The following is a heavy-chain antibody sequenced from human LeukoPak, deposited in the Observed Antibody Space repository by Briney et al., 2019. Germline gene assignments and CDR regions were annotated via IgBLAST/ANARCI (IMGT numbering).Heavy chain of an antibody. V-gene: IGHV4-34*10. CDR3: ARVTGDSSGYYYFDY. D-gene: IGHD3-22*01. CDR1: GGSFSGYY. J-gene: IGHJ4*02. Sequence: SETLSLTCAVYGGSFSGYYWSWIRQPPGKGLEWIGEINHSGSTNYNPSLKSRITMSVDVSKNQFSLELSSVTAADTAVYYCARVTGDSSGYYYFDYWGQEALVTVSS. CDR2: INHSGST.